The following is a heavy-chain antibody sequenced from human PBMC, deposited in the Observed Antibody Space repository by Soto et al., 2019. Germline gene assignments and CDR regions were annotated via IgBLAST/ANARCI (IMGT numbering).Heavy chain of an antibody. CDR3: AGGIPGVRYYGMDV. CDR2: IGGSGTPT. CDR1: GFTFSSYA. V-gene: IGHV3-23*01. Sequence: EVQLLESGGGLVQPGGSLRLSCAASGFTFSSYAMKWVRQAPGKGLEGVSLIGGSGTPTYYAASVKGRFTISRDNSVNMRFFEMYSISAEDTAVYYGAGGIPGVRYYGMDVWGQGTTVTVSS. D-gene: IGHD2-21*01. J-gene: IGHJ6*02.